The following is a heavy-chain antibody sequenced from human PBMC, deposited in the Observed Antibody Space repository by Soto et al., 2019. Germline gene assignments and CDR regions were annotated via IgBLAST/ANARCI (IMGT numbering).Heavy chain of an antibody. D-gene: IGHD1-1*01. V-gene: IGHV5-51*01. J-gene: IGHJ4*02. CDR2: IYGSDSDV. Sequence: GESLKISCKVSGYTFTRFWIGWVRQMPGKGLECLGNIYGSDSDVRYNPSFRGRVTISADTSINTAYLQWSSLKASDTAIYYCARTDNPGFHCDYWGRGTLVTVSS. CDR1: GYTFTRFW. CDR3: ARTDNPGFHCDY.